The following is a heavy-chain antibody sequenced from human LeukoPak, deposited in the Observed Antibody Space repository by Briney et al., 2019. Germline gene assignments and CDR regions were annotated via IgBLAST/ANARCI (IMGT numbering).Heavy chain of an antibody. D-gene: IGHD1-26*01. V-gene: IGHV3-7*01. J-gene: IGHJ4*02. CDR2: IKQDGSEK. CDR1: GFTFSSYW. Sequence: GGSLRLSCAASGFTFSSYWMSWVRQAPGKGLEWVANIKQDGSEKYYVDSVKGRFTISRDNAKNSLYLQMNSLRAEDTAVYYCARALYSGSYEWVSARPRTGGVFFDYWGQGTLVTVSS. CDR3: ARALYSGSYEWVSARPRTGGVFFDY.